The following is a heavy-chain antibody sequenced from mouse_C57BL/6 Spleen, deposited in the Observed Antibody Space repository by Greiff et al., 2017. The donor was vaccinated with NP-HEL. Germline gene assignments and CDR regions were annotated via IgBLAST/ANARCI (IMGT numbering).Heavy chain of an antibody. J-gene: IGHJ4*01. CDR2: IDPENGDT. Sequence: EVQLQQSGAELVRPGASVKLSCTASGFNIKDDYMHWVKQRPEQGLEWIGWIDPENGDTEYASKFQGKATITADTSSNTAYLQLSSLTSEDTAVYYCTTPYMGDAMDYWGQGTSVTVSS. CDR3: TTPYMGDAMDY. CDR1: GFNIKDDY. V-gene: IGHV14-4*01.